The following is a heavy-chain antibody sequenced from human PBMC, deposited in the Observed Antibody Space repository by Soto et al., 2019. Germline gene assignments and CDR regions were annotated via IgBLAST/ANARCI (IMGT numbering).Heavy chain of an antibody. CDR2: IWYDGSNK. J-gene: IGHJ3*02. D-gene: IGHD6-13*01. CDR1: GFTFSSYG. CDR3: AREGIAAALFRVDAFDI. Sequence: QVQLVESGGGVVQPGRSLRLSCAASGFTFSSYGMHWVRQAPGKGLEWVAVIWYDGSNKYYADSVKGRFTISRDNSKNTLYLQMNSLRAEDTAVYYCAREGIAAALFRVDAFDIWGQGTMVTVSS. V-gene: IGHV3-33*01.